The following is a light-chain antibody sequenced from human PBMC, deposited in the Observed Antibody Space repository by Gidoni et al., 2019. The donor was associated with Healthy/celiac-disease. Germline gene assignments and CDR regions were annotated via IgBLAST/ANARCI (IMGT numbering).Light chain of an antibody. CDR3: QQYGSSTT. Sequence: EIVLTQSPGTLSLSPGERATLSCRASQSVSSSYLAWYQQKPGQAPSLLIYGASSRATGIPDRFSGSGSGTDFTLTISRLEPEDFAVYYCQQYGSSTTFXGXTKVEIK. V-gene: IGKV3-20*01. CDR1: QSVSSSY. CDR2: GAS. J-gene: IGKJ4*01.